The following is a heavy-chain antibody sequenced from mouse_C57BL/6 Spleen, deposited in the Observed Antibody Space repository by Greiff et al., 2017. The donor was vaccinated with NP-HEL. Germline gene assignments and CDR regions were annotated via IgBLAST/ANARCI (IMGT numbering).Heavy chain of an antibody. J-gene: IGHJ1*03. CDR2: IDPENGDT. V-gene: IGHV14-4*01. D-gene: IGHD1-1*01. CDR3: TTPFHYYGSSYVGYFDV. CDR1: GFNIKDDY. Sequence: VQLQQSGAELVRPGASVKLSCTASGFNIKDDYMHWVKQRPEQGLEWIGWIDPENGDTEYASKFQGKATITADTSSNTAYLQLSSLTSEDTAVYYCTTPFHYYGSSYVGYFDVWGTGTTVTVSS.